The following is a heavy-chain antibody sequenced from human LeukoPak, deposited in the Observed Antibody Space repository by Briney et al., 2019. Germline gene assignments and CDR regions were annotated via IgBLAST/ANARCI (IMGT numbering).Heavy chain of an antibody. V-gene: IGHV1-18*01. CDR3: ARSGVGYFYDNTGYYPIDY. D-gene: IGHD3-22*01. J-gene: IGHJ4*02. Sequence: ASVKVSCKGSGYTFTNYGNSWVRQAPGQRLEVMGWNSAYSVYTNYEQNFQGRVTKITDTSTNTPFMELGRLRSDDTAVYYLARSGVGYFYDNTGYYPIDYWGQGNLVTVSS. CDR2: NSAYSVYT. CDR1: GYTFTNYG.